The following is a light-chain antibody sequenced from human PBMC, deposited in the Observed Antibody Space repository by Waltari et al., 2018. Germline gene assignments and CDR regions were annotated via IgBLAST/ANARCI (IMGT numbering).Light chain of an antibody. V-gene: IGKV1-39*01. Sequence: DIQMTKSPSSLSASVGDGVTITCRASQSISNYLNWYQQKPGKAPKLLIYTASSLQSGVPSRFSGAGSGTDFTLTISSLQPEDFATYYCQQSYTSPFTFGPGTKVDIK. CDR3: QQSYTSPFT. J-gene: IGKJ3*01. CDR1: QSISNY. CDR2: TAS.